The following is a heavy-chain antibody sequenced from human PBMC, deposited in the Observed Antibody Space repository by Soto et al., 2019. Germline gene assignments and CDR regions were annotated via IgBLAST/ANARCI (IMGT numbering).Heavy chain of an antibody. D-gene: IGHD5-12*01. V-gene: IGHV1-69*01. Sequence: QVQLEQSGAEVKMPGSSVRLSCKASGGSFYSYVFFWVRQAPGQGLEYMGGIIHLFNTPSYSQKFHGRATIAADGSTHNAHLDLNSLTSEYTALYFWATMGRDGYEFAAFVQYWGQGSLVTVSS. J-gene: IGHJ4*02. CDR2: IIHLFNTP. CDR3: ATMGRDGYEFAAFVQY. CDR1: GGSFYSYV.